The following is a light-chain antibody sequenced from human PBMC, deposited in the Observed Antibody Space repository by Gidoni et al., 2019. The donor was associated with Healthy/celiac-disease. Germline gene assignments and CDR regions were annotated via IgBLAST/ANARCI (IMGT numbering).Light chain of an antibody. CDR1: QSVLYSSNNKNY. CDR2: WAS. J-gene: IGKJ2*01. Sequence: DIVMTQSPDSLAVSLGERATINCKSSQSVLYSSNNKNYLAWYQQKPGQPPKLLIYWASTRESGVPDRFSGSGSGTDFTLTISSLQAEDVAVYYCQQYYSTPYTFGQXTKLKIK. CDR3: QQYYSTPYT. V-gene: IGKV4-1*01.